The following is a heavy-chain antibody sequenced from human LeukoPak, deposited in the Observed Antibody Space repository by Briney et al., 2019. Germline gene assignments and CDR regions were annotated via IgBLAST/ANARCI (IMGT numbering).Heavy chain of an antibody. J-gene: IGHJ3*02. CDR2: IYYSGST. Sequence: SETLSLTCTVSGGSVSSGSYYWSWIRQPPGKGLEWIGYIYYSGSTNYNPSLKSRVTISVDTSKNQFSLKLSSVTAADTAVHYCARDLGRGYSGYDYVAAFDIWGQGTMVTVSS. CDR1: GGSVSSGSYY. V-gene: IGHV4-61*01. CDR3: ARDLGRGYSGYDYVAAFDI. D-gene: IGHD5-12*01.